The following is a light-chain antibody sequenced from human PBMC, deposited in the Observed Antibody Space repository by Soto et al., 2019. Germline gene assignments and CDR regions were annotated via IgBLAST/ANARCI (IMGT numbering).Light chain of an antibody. Sequence: QSALTQPASVSGSPGQAITISCTGTSSDVGGYTYVSWYQQHPGKAPKFIIYDVSNRPSGVSNRFSGSKSGNTASLTISGLQAEDGADYYCSSYTTSNTRQIVFGTGTKLTVL. CDR3: SSYTTSNTRQIV. CDR2: DVS. V-gene: IGLV2-14*01. J-gene: IGLJ1*01. CDR1: SSDVGGYTY.